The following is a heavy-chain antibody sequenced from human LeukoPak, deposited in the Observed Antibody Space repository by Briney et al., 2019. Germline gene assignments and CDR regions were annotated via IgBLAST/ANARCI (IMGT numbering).Heavy chain of an antibody. CDR3: ARTRGYIPFDN. V-gene: IGHV4-59*01. J-gene: IGHJ4*02. D-gene: IGHD5-18*01. CDR1: GGSISSYY. CDR2: IYYSGST. Sequence: SETLSLTCSVSGGSISSYYWSWIRQPPGKGQEWIGYIYYSGSTNYNPSLKSRFTISVDTSKNQFSLKLSSVTAADTAVYYCARTRGYIPFDNWGQGTLVTVFS.